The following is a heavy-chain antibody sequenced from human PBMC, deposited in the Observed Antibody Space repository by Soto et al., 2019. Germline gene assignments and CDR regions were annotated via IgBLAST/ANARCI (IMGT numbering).Heavy chain of an antibody. J-gene: IGHJ6*02. V-gene: IGHV4-34*01. D-gene: IGHD3-3*01. CDR1: GGSFSGYY. Sequence: ETLSLTCAVYGGSFSGYYWGWIRQPPGKGLEWIGEINHSGSTNYNPSLKSRVTISVDTSKNQFSLKLSSVTAADTAVYYCARGGHHYDFWSGAYYYYGMDVWGQGTTVTVSS. CDR3: ARGGHHYDFWSGAYYYYGMDV. CDR2: INHSGST.